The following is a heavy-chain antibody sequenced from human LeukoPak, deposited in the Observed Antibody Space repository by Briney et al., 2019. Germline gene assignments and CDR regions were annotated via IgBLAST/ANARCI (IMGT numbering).Heavy chain of an antibody. CDR2: IIPIFGTA. CDR1: GGTFSSYA. Sequence: SVKVSCKASGGTFSSYAISWVRQAPGQGLEWMGVIIPIFGTANYAQKFQGRVTITADESTSTAYMELSSLRSEDTAVYYCARDPGYCSSTSCYPYYFDYWGQGTLVTVSS. CDR3: ARDPGYCSSTSCYPYYFDY. D-gene: IGHD2-2*01. V-gene: IGHV1-69*13. J-gene: IGHJ4*02.